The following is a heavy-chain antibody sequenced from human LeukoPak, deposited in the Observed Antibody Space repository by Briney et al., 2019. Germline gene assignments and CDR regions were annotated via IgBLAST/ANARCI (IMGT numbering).Heavy chain of an antibody. J-gene: IGHJ4*02. D-gene: IGHD3-22*01. V-gene: IGHV3-23*01. CDR3: AKPQLMILVVTTMDY. CDR2: ISGSGGST. CDR1: GFTFSNFA. Sequence: GGSLRLSCAAPGFTFSNFAMNWVRQAPGKGLEWVSAISGSGGSTDYADSVKGRFTLSRDTSQNTLYLQMRRPRAEETPVYYTAKPQLMILVVTTMDYWGQGTLVTVSS.